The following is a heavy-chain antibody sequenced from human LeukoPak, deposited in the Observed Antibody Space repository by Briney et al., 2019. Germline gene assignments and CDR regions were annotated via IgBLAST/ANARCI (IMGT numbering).Heavy chain of an antibody. D-gene: IGHD6-19*01. Sequence: GGSLRLSCAASGFTFSSYGMHWVRQAPGKGLEWVAVISYDGSNKYYADSVKGRFTISRDNSKNTLYLQMNSLRAEDTAVYYCARVSSGLYYYYGMDVWGQGTTVTVSS. CDR2: ISYDGSNK. V-gene: IGHV3-30*03. CDR3: ARVSSGLYYYYGMDV. CDR1: GFTFSSYG. J-gene: IGHJ6*02.